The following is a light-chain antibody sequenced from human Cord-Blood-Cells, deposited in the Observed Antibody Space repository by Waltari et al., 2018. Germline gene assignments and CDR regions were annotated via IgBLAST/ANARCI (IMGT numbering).Light chain of an antibody. CDR3: CSYAGSYTVV. J-gene: IGLJ2*01. CDR1: SSDVGGYNY. CDR2: DVS. Sequence: QSALTQPRSVSGSPGQSVTISCPGTSSDVGGYNYVSWYQQHPGKAPKLMIYDVSKPSGVPDRFSGSKSGNTASLTISGLQAEDEADYYCCSYAGSYTVVFGGGTKLTVL. V-gene: IGLV2-11*01.